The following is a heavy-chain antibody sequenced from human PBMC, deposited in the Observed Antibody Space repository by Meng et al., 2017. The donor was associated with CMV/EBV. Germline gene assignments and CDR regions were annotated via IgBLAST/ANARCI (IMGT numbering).Heavy chain of an antibody. CDR1: GFTFSSYA. CDR3: AREGLRTIFGRTYYYYGMDV. CDR2: ISYDGSNK. V-gene: IGHV3-30*04. D-gene: IGHD3-3*01. J-gene: IGHJ6*02. Sequence: GESLKISCAASGFTFSSYAMHWVRQAPGKGLEWVAVISYDGSNKYYADSVKGRFTISRDNSKNTLYLQMNSLRAEDTAVYYCAREGLRTIFGRTYYYYGMDVWGQGTTVTVSS.